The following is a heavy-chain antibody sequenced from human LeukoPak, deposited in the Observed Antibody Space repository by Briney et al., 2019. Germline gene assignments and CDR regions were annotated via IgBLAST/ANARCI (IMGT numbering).Heavy chain of an antibody. CDR1: GYTLTELS. CDR3: ATSNFWSGYCDY. CDR2: FDPEDGET. V-gene: IGHV1-24*01. D-gene: IGHD3-3*01. Sequence: EASVKVSCKVSGYTLTELSMHWVRQAPGKGLEWMGGFDPEDGETIYAQKFQGRVTMTEDTSTDTAYMELSSLRSGDTAVYYCATSNFWSGYCDYWGQGTLVTVSS. J-gene: IGHJ4*02.